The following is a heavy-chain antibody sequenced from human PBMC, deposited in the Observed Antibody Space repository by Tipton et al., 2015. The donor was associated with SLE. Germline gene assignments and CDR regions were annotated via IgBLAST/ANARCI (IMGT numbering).Heavy chain of an antibody. J-gene: IGHJ5*02. CDR3: ARAGGGDSNWFDP. CDR1: GDSISNVNYY. V-gene: IGHV4-30-4*08. CDR2: VYYSGNT. Sequence: GLVKPSGTLSLTCTVSGDSISNVNYYWNWLRQRPGKGLEWIGYVYYSGNTLYNPSLRSRVTMSLDTSKNQFSLKLRSLTAADSAMYYCARAGGGDSNWFDPWRQGTLVTVSS. D-gene: IGHD2-21*01.